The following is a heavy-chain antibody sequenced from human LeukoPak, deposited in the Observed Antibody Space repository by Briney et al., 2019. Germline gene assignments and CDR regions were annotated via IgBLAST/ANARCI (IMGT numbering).Heavy chain of an antibody. CDR2: ISYDGSNK. J-gene: IGHJ4*02. CDR1: GFTFSSYA. CDR3: AGESYDSSGYPPLTGY. V-gene: IGHV3-30-3*01. Sequence: GGSLRLSCAASGFTFSSYAMHWVRQAPGKGLEWVAVISYDGSNKYYADSVKGRFTISRDNSKNTLYLQMNSLRAEDTAVYYCAGESYDSSGYPPLTGYSGQGTLVTVSS. D-gene: IGHD3-22*01.